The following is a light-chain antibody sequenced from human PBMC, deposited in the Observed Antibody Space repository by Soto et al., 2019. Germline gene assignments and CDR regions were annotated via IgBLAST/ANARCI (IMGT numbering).Light chain of an antibody. Sequence: QSALTQPASVSGSPGQSINISSTGTSSDVGGYNYVSWYQQHPGKAPKLMIYDVNNRPSGVSNRFSGSKSGNTASLTISGLQAEDEADYYCSSYTSSSTLVVFGGGTKVTVL. CDR3: SSYTSSSTLVV. V-gene: IGLV2-14*01. CDR2: DVN. CDR1: SSDVGGYNY. J-gene: IGLJ2*01.